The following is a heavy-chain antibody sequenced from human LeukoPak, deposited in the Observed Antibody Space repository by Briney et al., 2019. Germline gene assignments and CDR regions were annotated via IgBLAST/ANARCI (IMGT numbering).Heavy chain of an antibody. Sequence: SETLSLTCTVSGGSISSYYWSWIRQPPGKGPEWIGYIYYSGSTNYNPSLKSRVTISVDTSKNQFSLKLSSVTAADTAVYYCARDYDSSGYNDYWGQGTLVTVSS. J-gene: IGHJ4*02. V-gene: IGHV4-59*01. CDR2: IYYSGST. CDR1: GGSISSYY. D-gene: IGHD3-22*01. CDR3: ARDYDSSGYNDY.